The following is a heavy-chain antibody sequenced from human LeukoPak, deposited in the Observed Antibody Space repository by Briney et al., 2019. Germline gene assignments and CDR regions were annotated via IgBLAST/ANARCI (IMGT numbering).Heavy chain of an antibody. V-gene: IGHV7-4-1*02. D-gene: IGHD5-18*01. J-gene: IGHJ4*02. CDR2: INTNTGNP. Sequence: ASVKVSCKASGYTFTSYAMNWVRQAPRQGLEWMGWINTNTGNPTYAQGFTGRFVFSLDTSVSTAYLQISSLKAEDTAVYYCARAPFVIQLWTRPFDYWGQGTLVTVSS. CDR3: ARAPFVIQLWTRPFDY. CDR1: GYTFTSYA.